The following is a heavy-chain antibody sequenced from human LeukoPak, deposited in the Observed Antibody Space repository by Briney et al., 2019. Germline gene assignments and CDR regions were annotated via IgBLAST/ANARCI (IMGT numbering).Heavy chain of an antibody. CDR3: ARDRDPSSPYDAFDI. Sequence: ASVKVSCKASGYTFTDYYIRWVRQAPGQGLEWMGWINPNSGGTNYAQKFQGRVTMTRDTSISTAYIELSRLRSDDTAVYYCARDRDPSSPYDAFDIWGQGTMVTVSS. CDR1: GYTFTDYY. J-gene: IGHJ3*02. D-gene: IGHD3-10*01. V-gene: IGHV1-2*02. CDR2: INPNSGGT.